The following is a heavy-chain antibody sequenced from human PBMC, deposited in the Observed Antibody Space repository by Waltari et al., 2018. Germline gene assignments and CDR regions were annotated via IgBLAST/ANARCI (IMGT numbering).Heavy chain of an antibody. CDR2: ITYDGTNK. Sequence: QVQLVESGGGVVQPERSLRLSCAASAFSISTYAMHWVRQAPGKGLEWVAGITYDGTNKYYADSVKGRLIISRDNSKNMLDLQMNSLREDDTAVYFCTRENNGFDVWGQGTMVTVAS. CDR1: AFSISTYA. V-gene: IGHV3-30-3*01. J-gene: IGHJ3*01. CDR3: TRENNGFDV.